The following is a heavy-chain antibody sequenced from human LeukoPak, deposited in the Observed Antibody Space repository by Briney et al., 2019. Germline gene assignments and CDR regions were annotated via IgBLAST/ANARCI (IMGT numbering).Heavy chain of an antibody. CDR3: AKDLGSGWYDY. J-gene: IGHJ4*02. Sequence: PGRSLRLSCAASGFTFSSYGMHWVRQAPGKGLEWVAVISYDGSNKYYADSVKGRFTISRDNSKNTLYLQMNSLRAEDTAVYYCAKDLGSGWYDYWGQGTLVTVSS. V-gene: IGHV3-30*18. CDR1: GFTFSSYG. D-gene: IGHD6-19*01. CDR2: ISYDGSNK.